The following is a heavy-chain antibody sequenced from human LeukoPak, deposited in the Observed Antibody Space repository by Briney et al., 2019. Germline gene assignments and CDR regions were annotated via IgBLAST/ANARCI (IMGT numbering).Heavy chain of an antibody. Sequence: PSETLSLTCTVSGGSISSGGYYWIWIRQHPGKGLEWIGYIYYSGSTYYNPSLKSRVTISVDTSKNQFSLKLSSVTAADTAVYYCARDPLPIMTPVDYWGQGTLVTVSS. CDR2: IYYSGST. V-gene: IGHV4-31*03. J-gene: IGHJ4*02. CDR3: ARDPLPIMTPVDY. D-gene: IGHD4-11*01. CDR1: GGSISSGGYY.